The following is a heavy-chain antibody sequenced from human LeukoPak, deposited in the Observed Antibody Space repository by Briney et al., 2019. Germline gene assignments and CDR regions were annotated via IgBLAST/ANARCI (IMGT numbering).Heavy chain of an antibody. CDR2: ISWNSGSR. CDR3: AKGVYDSSTDAFDI. CDR1: GFTFDDYA. J-gene: IGHJ3*02. V-gene: IGHV3-9*03. D-gene: IGHD3-22*01. Sequence: PGRSLRLSCAASGFTFDDYAMHWVRQAPGKGLEWVSGISWNSGSRGYADSVKGRFTISRDNAKNSLYLQMNSLRAEDMALYYCAKGVYDSSTDAFDIWGQGTMVTVSS.